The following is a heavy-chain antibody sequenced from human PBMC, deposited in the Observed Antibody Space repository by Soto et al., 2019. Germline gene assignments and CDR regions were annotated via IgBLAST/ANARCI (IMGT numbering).Heavy chain of an antibody. V-gene: IGHV4-31*03. CDR2: IYYTGNT. CDR1: SGSISTGGYH. CDR3: ARVSSVGATTYYFDF. J-gene: IGHJ4*02. D-gene: IGHD1-26*01. Sequence: QVQLQESGPGLVKPSQTLSLTCTVSSGSISTGGYHWRWIRQHPGKGLVWIGHIYYTGNTYYNPSLKSRVIISVDTSKNQFSLNLSSVTAADMAVYYCARVSSVGATTYYFDFWGQGTLVTVSS.